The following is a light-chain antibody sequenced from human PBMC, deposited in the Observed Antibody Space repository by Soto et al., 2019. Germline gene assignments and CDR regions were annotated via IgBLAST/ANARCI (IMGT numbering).Light chain of an antibody. Sequence: QSVLTQPASVSGSPGQLITISCTGTSSDVGGYNYVSWYQQHPGKAPKVMIYEVSNRPSGVSNRFSGSKSGNTASLTISGLQAEDEADYYCSSYTSSSASCVFGTGTKVTVL. J-gene: IGLJ1*01. CDR1: SSDVGGYNY. CDR2: EVS. V-gene: IGLV2-14*01. CDR3: SSYTSSSASCV.